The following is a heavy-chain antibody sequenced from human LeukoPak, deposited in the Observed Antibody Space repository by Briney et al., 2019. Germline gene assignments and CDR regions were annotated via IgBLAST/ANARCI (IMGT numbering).Heavy chain of an antibody. CDR3: VRGTGYRSYYYYYMDV. CDR2: IYYSGST. V-gene: IGHV4-39*07. J-gene: IGHJ6*03. D-gene: IGHD5-18*01. CDR1: GGSISSSSYY. Sequence: PSETLSLTCTVSGGSISSSSYYWGWIRQPPGKGLEWIGSIYYSGSTNYNPSLKSRVTISVDTSKNQFSLKLSSVTAADTAVYYCVRGTGYRSYYYYYMDVWGKGTTVTVSS.